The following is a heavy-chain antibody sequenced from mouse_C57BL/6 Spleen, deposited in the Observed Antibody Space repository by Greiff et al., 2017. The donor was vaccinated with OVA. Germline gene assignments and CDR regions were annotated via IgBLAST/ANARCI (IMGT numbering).Heavy chain of an antibody. Sequence: DVKLVESGGGLVQPGGSMKLSCVASGFTFSNYWMNWVRQSPEKGLEWVAQIRLKSDNYATHYAESVKGRFTISRDDSKSSVYLQMNNLRAEDTGIYYCTKITTVVREAWFAYWGQGTLVTVSA. CDR3: TKITTVVREAWFAY. V-gene: IGHV6-3*01. CDR2: IRLKSDNYAT. J-gene: IGHJ3*01. CDR1: GFTFSNYW. D-gene: IGHD1-1*01.